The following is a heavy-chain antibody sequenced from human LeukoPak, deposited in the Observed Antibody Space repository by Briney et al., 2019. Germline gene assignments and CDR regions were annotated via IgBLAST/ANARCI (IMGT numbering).Heavy chain of an antibody. CDR2: ISGSSSLI. Sequence: GGSLRLSCAASGFFSNYGMNWVRQAPGKGLEWISYISGSSSLIHQADSVKGRFTISRDNAKNLLSLQMSSLRDEDTAVYYCARGSEHLDNWFDPWGQGTLVTVSS. CDR1: GFFSNYG. D-gene: IGHD1-14*01. V-gene: IGHV3-48*02. CDR3: ARGSEHLDNWFDP. J-gene: IGHJ5*02.